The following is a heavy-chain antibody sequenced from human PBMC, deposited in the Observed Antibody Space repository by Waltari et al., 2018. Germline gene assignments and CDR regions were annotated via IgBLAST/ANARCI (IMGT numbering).Heavy chain of an antibody. CDR3: ARDEGGQYQGDFDY. Sequence: EVQLVESGGGLVKPGGSLRLSCAASGFIFNTFAMNWVSQAPGKGLEWVSSISSRSTYIYYADSVKGRFTISRDNARSSLFLQMNSLRAEDTAVYYCARDEGGQYQGDFDYWGQGTLVSVSS. V-gene: IGHV3-21*01. CDR1: GFIFNTFA. CDR2: ISSRSTYI. D-gene: IGHD3-16*01. J-gene: IGHJ4*02.